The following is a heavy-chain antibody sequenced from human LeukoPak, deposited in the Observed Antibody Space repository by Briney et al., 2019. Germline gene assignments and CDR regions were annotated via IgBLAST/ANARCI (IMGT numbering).Heavy chain of an antibody. D-gene: IGHD3-3*01. CDR2: IYTSGST. V-gene: IGHV4-4*07. Sequence: PSETLSLTCTVSGGSISSYYWSWIRQPAGKGLEWIGRIYTSGSTNYNPSLKSRVTMSVDTSKNQFSLKLSSVTAADTAVYYCARVYYDFWSGYEANAFDIWGQGTMVTVSS. J-gene: IGHJ3*02. CDR3: ARVYYDFWSGYEANAFDI. CDR1: GGSISSYY.